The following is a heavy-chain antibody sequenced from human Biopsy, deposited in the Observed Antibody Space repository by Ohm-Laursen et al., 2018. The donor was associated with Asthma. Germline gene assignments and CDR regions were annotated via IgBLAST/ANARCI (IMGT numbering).Heavy chain of an antibody. V-gene: IGHV4-34*01. Sequence: GTLSLTCAVYGGSFSRYYWSWIHQPPGKGLEWIGEINHSGSTNYNPSLKSRVTISVDTSKNQFSLKLSSVTAADTAVYYCARITNDRIAAAGRYYYYGMDVWGQGTTVTVSS. D-gene: IGHD6-13*01. CDR2: INHSGST. CDR3: ARITNDRIAAAGRYYYYGMDV. J-gene: IGHJ6*02. CDR1: GGSFSRYY.